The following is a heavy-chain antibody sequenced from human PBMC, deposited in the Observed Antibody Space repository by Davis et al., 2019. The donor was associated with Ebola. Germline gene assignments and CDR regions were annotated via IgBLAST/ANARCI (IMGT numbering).Heavy chain of an antibody. D-gene: IGHD7-27*01. Sequence: GESLKISCAASEFSFSSYVMSWVRQAPGKGLEWVSGISGSGGSTYYADSVKGRFTISRDSSKNTLYLQMNSLRAEDTAVYYCAKLESLGYWGQGTLVTVSS. CDR1: EFSFSSYV. CDR2: ISGSGGST. V-gene: IGHV3-23*01. CDR3: AKLESLGY. J-gene: IGHJ4*02.